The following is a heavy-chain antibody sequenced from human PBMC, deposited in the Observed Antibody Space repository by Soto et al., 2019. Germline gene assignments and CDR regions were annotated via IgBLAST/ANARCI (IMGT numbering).Heavy chain of an antibody. D-gene: IGHD2-2*01. J-gene: IGHJ4*02. CDR1: GFTFSSYG. CDR3: AKEIWDIVVVPAASNYYFDY. V-gene: IGHV3-30*18. Sequence: GGSLRLSCAASGFTFSSYGMHWVRQAPGKGLEWVAVISYDGSNKYYADSVKGRFTISRDNSKNTLYLQMNSLRAEDTAVYYCAKEIWDIVVVPAASNYYFDYWGQGTLVTVSS. CDR2: ISYDGSNK.